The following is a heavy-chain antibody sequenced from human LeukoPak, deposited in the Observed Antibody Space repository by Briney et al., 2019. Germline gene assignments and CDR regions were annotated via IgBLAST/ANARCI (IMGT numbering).Heavy chain of an antibody. J-gene: IGHJ6*02. CDR3: AKVSRYCSSTSCQHYYYYYGMDV. Sequence: GGSLRLSCAASGFTFSSYGMHWVRQAPGKGLEWVAVIWSDENKKFYADSVKGRFTISRDNSKNTLYLQMNSLRAEDTAVYYCAKVSRYCSSTSCQHYYYYYGMDVWGQGTTVTVSS. CDR2: IWSDENKK. CDR1: GFTFSSYG. V-gene: IGHV3-30*02. D-gene: IGHD2-2*01.